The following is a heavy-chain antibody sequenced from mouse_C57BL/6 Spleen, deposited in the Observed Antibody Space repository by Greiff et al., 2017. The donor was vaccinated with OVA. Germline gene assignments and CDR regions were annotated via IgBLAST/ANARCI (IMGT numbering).Heavy chain of an antibody. V-gene: IGHV1-19*01. CDR1: GYTFTDYY. Sequence: VQLKESGPVLVKPGASVKMSCKASGYTFTDYYMNWVKQSHGKSLEWIGVINPYNGGTSYNQKFKGKATLTGDKSSSTAYMELNSLTSEDSAVYYCARSDWDGNYAMDYWGQGTSVTVSS. CDR2: INPYNGGT. CDR3: ARSDWDGNYAMDY. J-gene: IGHJ4*01. D-gene: IGHD4-1*01.